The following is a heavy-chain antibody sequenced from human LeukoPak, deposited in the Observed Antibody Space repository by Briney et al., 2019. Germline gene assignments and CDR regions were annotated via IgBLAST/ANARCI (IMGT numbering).Heavy chain of an antibody. CDR1: GFTFSSYS. V-gene: IGHV3-21*01. D-gene: IGHD6-13*01. CDR2: ISSSSSYI. J-gene: IGHJ6*03. Sequence: GGSLRLSCAASGFTFSSYSMNWVRQAPGKGLEWVSSISSSSSYIYYADSVKGRFTISRDNAKNSLYLQMNSLRAEDTAVYYCARDRLAAAGGYMDVWGKGTTVTVS. CDR3: ARDRLAAAGGYMDV.